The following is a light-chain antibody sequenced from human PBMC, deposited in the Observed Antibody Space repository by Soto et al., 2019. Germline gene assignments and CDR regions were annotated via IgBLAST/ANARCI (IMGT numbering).Light chain of an antibody. V-gene: IGKV3-11*01. CDR1: HTVANF. J-gene: IGKJ2*01. Sequence: DTVLIQSPATLSLSPGERATLSCRASHTVANFLAWYQHKAGQAPRLLIYDVSNRATGIPARFSGSGSGTDFTLTISSLEPDDFAVYYCQQSYSTPYTFGQGTKLEIK. CDR2: DVS. CDR3: QQSYSTPYT.